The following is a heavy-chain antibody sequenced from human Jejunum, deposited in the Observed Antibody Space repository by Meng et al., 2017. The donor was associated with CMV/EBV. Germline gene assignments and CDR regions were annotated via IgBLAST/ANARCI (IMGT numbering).Heavy chain of an antibody. CDR1: FPFTVHT. CDR2: IAWNGLII. V-gene: IGHV3-9*01. Sequence: FPFTVHTLHWVRPAPGKGLEWVSGIAWNGLIIGYADSVKGRFSISRDNAKNSLYLQMNGLRAEDTALYYCARDIQLYYNHYYGMDVWGQGTTVTVSS. J-gene: IGHJ6*02. D-gene: IGHD1-1*01. CDR3: ARDIQLYYNHYYGMDV.